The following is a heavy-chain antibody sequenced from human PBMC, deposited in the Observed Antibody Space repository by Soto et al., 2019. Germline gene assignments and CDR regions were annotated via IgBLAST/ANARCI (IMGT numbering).Heavy chain of an antibody. Sequence: TVTCTFSGFSLSTSGVGVGWIRQPPGKALEWLALIYWDDDKRYSPSLKSRLTITKDTSKKQEDLTMTNMDPEDTATYYCAHGHDFWSGYYLPYYFDYWGQGTLVTVSS. CDR2: IYWDDDK. J-gene: IGHJ4*02. CDR3: AHGHDFWSGYYLPYYFDY. CDR1: GFSLSTSGVG. V-gene: IGHV2-5*02. D-gene: IGHD3-3*01.